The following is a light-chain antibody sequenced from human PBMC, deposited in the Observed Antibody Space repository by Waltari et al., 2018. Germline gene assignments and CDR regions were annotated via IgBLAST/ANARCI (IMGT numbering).Light chain of an antibody. V-gene: IGKV3-20*01. CDR1: QRVTSSP. Sequence: IVFTHSPDTLSLSPGARATLSCSASQRVTSSPLAWYQQKPDQAPRLLIYATPTRATGFPDRFSGSGSGTDFTLTISRLEPEDSAVYHCQQYDGSAVTFGGGTKVEIK. CDR2: ATP. J-gene: IGKJ4*01. CDR3: QQYDGSAVT.